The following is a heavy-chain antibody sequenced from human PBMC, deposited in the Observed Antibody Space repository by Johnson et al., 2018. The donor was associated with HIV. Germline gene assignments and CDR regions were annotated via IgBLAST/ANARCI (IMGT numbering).Heavy chain of an antibody. CDR3: ARVRISVPYHYSNYPLGAFDI. D-gene: IGHD4-11*01. CDR1: GFTVRSNY. V-gene: IGHV3-30*03. CDR2: ISYDGSNK. J-gene: IGHJ3*02. Sequence: VQLVESGGGLTQPGGSLRLSCAASGFTVRSNYMSWVRQAPGKGLEWVAVISYDGSNKYYADSVKGRFTISRDNSKNTLDLQMNSLRPEDTAVYHRARVRISVPYHYSNYPLGAFDIWGQGTIVTVSS.